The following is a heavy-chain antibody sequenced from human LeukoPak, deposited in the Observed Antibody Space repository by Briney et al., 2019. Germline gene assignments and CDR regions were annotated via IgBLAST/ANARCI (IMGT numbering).Heavy chain of an antibody. Sequence: PGGSLRLSCAASGFTFSSYWMHWVRQAPGKGLVWVSRINSDGSSTSYADSVKGRFTISRDNSKNTLYLQMNSLRAEDTAVYYCAKDPVWYSWNAPPGGMDVWGQGTTVTVSS. CDR1: GFTFSSYW. V-gene: IGHV3-74*01. CDR3: AKDPVWYSWNAPPGGMDV. J-gene: IGHJ6*02. D-gene: IGHD1-20*01. CDR2: INSDGSST.